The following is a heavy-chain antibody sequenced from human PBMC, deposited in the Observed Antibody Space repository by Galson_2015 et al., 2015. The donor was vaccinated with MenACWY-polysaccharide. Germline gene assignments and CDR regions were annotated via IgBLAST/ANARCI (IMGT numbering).Heavy chain of an antibody. D-gene: IGHD4-17*01. V-gene: IGHV4-31*03. CDR2: IFHSGSN. J-gene: IGHJ5*02. CDR1: GDSISSGAYY. CDR3: AGIPSTMTSYGWFGP. Sequence: TLSLTCTVSGDSISSGAYYWRWIRQYPGQGLEWIGYIFHSGSNKNNPTLKSRVTILADTSKSQFSLKLTTVTAADTAVYYCAGIPSTMTSYGWFGPWGQGTLVTVSS.